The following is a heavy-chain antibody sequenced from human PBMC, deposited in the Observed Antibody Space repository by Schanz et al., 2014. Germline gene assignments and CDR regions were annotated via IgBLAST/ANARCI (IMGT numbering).Heavy chain of an antibody. V-gene: IGHV3-33*01. CDR3: ARDMTSMGESGFYYYGMDV. CDR2: IWYDGSNK. CDR1: GFTFSSYG. D-gene: IGHD1-26*01. Sequence: QVHLVESGGGVVQPGRSLRLSCAASGFTFSSYGMHWVRQAPGRGLEWVALIWYDGSNKYYAESVKGRFTISRDNPKNTLYLQMNSLRAEDTAVYYCARDMTSMGESGFYYYGMDVWGQGTTVIVSS. J-gene: IGHJ6*02.